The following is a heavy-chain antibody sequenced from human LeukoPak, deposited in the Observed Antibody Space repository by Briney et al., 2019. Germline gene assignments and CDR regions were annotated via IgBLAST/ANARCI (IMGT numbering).Heavy chain of an antibody. CDR2: IWFDGSNE. J-gene: IGHJ4*02. V-gene: IGHV3-33*01. CDR3: ARGSYSSSAGNFDY. Sequence: GGSLRLSCAASGFTFSSSGMHWVRQAPGKGLEGVAVIWFDGSNEYYADSVKGRFTISRDNPKNTLHLQMNSLRAEDTAVYYCARGSYSSSAGNFDYWGQGTLVTVSS. CDR1: GFTFSSSG. D-gene: IGHD6-6*01.